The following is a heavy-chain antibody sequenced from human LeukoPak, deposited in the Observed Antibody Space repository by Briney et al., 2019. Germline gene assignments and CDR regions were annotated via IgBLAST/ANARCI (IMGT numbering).Heavy chain of an antibody. J-gene: IGHJ4*02. CDR1: GYMFTSYG. CDR2: ISAYTGHT. CDR3: ARDLTHRRNYDSSGYQIVPAF. V-gene: IGHV1-18*01. Sequence: ASVKVSCKASGYMFTSYGISWVRQAPGQGLEWVGWISAYTGHTNYVQKFQGRVIMTADTSTSTAYMELRSLRSDDTAVYYCARDLTHRRNYDSSGYQIVPAFWGQGTLVTVSS. D-gene: IGHD3-22*01.